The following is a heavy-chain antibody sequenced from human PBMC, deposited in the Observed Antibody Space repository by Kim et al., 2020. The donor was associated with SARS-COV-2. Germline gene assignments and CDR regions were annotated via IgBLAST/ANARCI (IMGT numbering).Heavy chain of an antibody. V-gene: IGHV4-39*07. J-gene: IGHJ5*02. CDR1: GGSISSSSYY. D-gene: IGHD2-21*02. Sequence: SETLSLTCTVSGGSISSSSYYWGWIRQPPGKGLEWIGSIYYSGSTYYNPSLKSRVTISVDTSKNQFSLKLSSVTAADTAVYYCARGFGVVVTAISGRWFDPWGQGTLVTVSS. CDR2: IYYSGST. CDR3: ARGFGVVVTAISGRWFDP.